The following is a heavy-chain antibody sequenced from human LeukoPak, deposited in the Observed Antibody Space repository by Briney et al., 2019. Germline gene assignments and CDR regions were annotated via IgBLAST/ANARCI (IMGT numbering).Heavy chain of an antibody. V-gene: IGHV3-49*04. CDR2: IRSKAYGGTT. Sequence: GGSLRLSXTASGFTFGDYAMSWVRQAPGKGLEWVGFIRSKAYGGTTEYAASVKGRFTISRDDSKSIAYLQMNSLKTEDTAVYYCTRGRFLEWLFSDWGQGTLVTVSS. CDR1: GFTFGDYA. D-gene: IGHD3-3*01. J-gene: IGHJ4*02. CDR3: TRGRFLEWLFSD.